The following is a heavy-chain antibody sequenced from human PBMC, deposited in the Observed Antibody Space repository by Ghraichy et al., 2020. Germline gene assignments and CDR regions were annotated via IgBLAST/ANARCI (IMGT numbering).Heavy chain of an antibody. Sequence: ASVKVSCKAAGYTFTGYAMHWVRQAPGQGLEWMGWINPNSGGTNYAQKFQGRVTMTRDTSISTAYMELSRLRSDDTAVYYCARDPPEGDYFDYWGQGTLVAVAS. CDR2: INPNSGGT. CDR1: GYTFTGYA. J-gene: IGHJ4*02. D-gene: IGHD1-14*01. V-gene: IGHV1-2*02. CDR3: ARDPPEGDYFDY.